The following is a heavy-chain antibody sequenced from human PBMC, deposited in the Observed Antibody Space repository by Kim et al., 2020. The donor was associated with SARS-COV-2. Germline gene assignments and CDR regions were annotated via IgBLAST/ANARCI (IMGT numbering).Heavy chain of an antibody. CDR3: AKDIDPGSGSYYNGIDY. V-gene: IGHV3-43*01. D-gene: IGHD3-10*01. J-gene: IGHJ4*02. Sequence: VKGRFTISRDNSKNSLYLQMNSLRTEGTALYYCAKDIDPGSGSYYNGIDYWGQGTLVTVSS.